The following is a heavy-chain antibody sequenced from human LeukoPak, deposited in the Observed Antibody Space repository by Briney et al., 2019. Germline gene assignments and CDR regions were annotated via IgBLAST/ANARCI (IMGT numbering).Heavy chain of an antibody. CDR1: GGSISSNSYY. Sequence: PSETLSLTCTVSGGSISSNSYYWGWIRQPPGKGLEWIGCIYHSGSTYYNPSLKSRVTISVDTSKNQFSLKLSSVTAADTAVYYCARDLSIRPRERYFDWSLTGDETYFDYWGQGTLVTVSS. CDR3: ARDLSIRPRERYFDWSLTGDETYFDY. CDR2: IYHSGST. J-gene: IGHJ4*02. V-gene: IGHV4-39*07. D-gene: IGHD3-9*01.